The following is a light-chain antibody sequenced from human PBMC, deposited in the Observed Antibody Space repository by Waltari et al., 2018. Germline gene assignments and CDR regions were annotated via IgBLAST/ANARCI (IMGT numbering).Light chain of an antibody. J-gene: IGKJ4*01. CDR1: QGSGQW. CDR2: KAY. Sequence: ASQGSGQWLAAEQQKPGKAPKLLIDKAYTVVSLVRVRFSGSGSGTEFTLTISSLQPEDFATDYCQQYNSYSLLAVGGGTKVEIK. CDR3: QQYNSYSLLA. V-gene: IGKV1-5*03.